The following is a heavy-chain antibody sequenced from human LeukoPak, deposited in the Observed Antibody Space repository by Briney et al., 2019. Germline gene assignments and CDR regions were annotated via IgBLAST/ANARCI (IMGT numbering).Heavy chain of an antibody. D-gene: IGHD6-6*01. Sequence: GGSLRVSCKASGFTFSDYWMTWVRQAPGKGHEWVANIKQDGSQRYYAHSVRGRFTISRDNAKNPLFLQMNRLRAEDTAVYYCARRGGSSSRRSPIDYWGQGTLVTVSS. CDR2: IKQDGSQR. V-gene: IGHV3-7*01. J-gene: IGHJ4*02. CDR3: ARRGGSSSRRSPIDY. CDR1: GFTFSDYW.